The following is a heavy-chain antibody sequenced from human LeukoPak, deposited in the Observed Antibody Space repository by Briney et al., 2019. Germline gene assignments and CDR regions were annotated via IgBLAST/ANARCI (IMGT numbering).Heavy chain of an antibody. CDR3: SLGQAHGMDV. CDR1: GFTFSSYW. CDR2: INSVGTST. V-gene: IGHV3-74*01. Sequence: PGGSLRLSCAASGFTFSSYWMHWVRQAPGKGLMWVSRINSVGTSTSYADSVKGRFTISRDNAKNTLYLQMNSLRAEDTAVYYCSLGQAHGMDVWGQGTTVTVSS. D-gene: IGHD3-16*01. J-gene: IGHJ6*02.